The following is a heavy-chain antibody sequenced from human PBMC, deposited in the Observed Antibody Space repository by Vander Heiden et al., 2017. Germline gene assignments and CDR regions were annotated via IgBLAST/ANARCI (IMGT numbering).Heavy chain of an antibody. V-gene: IGHV1-69*06. CDR3: ARGDRGALYGMDA. J-gene: IGHJ6*02. Sequence: VQLVQSGAAVTKPGSSVTVSCKASGGTFRSYAISWVRQAPGQGLEWMGGISPIFGTANYAQKFQGRVTITADKSTSTAYMELSSLRSEDTAVYYCARGDRGALYGMDAWGQGTTVNVS. D-gene: IGHD1-26*01. CDR2: ISPIFGTA. CDR1: GGTFRSYA.